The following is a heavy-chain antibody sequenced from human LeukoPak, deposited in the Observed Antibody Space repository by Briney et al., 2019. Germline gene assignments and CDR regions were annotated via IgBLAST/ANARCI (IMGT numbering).Heavy chain of an antibody. CDR2: IYTSGST. J-gene: IGHJ4*02. CDR3: ARDSHYYDSSGYYGFDY. CDR1: GGSFSGYY. D-gene: IGHD3-22*01. V-gene: IGHV4-4*07. Sequence: SETLSLTCAVYGGSFSGYYWSWIRQPAGKGLEWIGGIYTSGSTNYNPSLKSRVTMSVDTSKNQFSLKLSSVTAADTAVYYCARDSHYYDSSGYYGFDYWGQGTLVTVSS.